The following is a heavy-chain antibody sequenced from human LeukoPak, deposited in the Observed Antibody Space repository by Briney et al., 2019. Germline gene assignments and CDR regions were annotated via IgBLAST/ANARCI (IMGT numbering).Heavy chain of an antibody. CDR2: IYYSGST. V-gene: IGHV4-30-4*01. Sequence: SETLSLTCTVSGGSISRGDYYWSWIRQPPRKGLEGIGYIYYSGSTYYNPSLKSRVTISVDTSKNQFSLKLSSVTAADTAVHYCARDTYYYGSGSPWRHDYYYGMDVWGQGTTVTVSS. J-gene: IGHJ6*02. D-gene: IGHD3-10*01. CDR3: ARDTYYYGSGSPWRHDYYYGMDV. CDR1: GGSISRGDYY.